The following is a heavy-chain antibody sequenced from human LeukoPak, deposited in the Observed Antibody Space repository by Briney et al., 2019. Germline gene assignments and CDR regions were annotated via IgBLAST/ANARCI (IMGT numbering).Heavy chain of an antibody. Sequence: GASVKVSCKASGYTFTGYYMHWVRQAPGQGLEWMGWINPDSGGTNYAQKFQGRVTMTRDTSFSTAYMELSRLRSDDTAVYYCARDHGGSGWFDYYYYYYMDVWGKGTTVTISS. CDR1: GYTFTGYY. D-gene: IGHD6-19*01. J-gene: IGHJ6*03. CDR3: ARDHGGSGWFDYYYYYYMDV. CDR2: INPDSGGT. V-gene: IGHV1-2*02.